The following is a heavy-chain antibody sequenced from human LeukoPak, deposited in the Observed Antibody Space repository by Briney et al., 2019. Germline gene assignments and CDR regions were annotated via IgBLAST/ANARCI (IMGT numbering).Heavy chain of an antibody. V-gene: IGHV3-30*03. CDR1: GFTFSSYG. CDR3: ARALDSVYTTGWPSAAY. D-gene: IGHD6-19*01. J-gene: IGHJ4*02. CDR2: ISYDGSNK. Sequence: GGSLRLSCAASGFTFSSYGMHWVRQAPGKGLEWVAVISYDGSNKYYADSVKGRFTISRDNSKNTLYLQMNNLRVEDTSVYYCARALDSVYTTGWPSAAYWGQGTQVTVSS.